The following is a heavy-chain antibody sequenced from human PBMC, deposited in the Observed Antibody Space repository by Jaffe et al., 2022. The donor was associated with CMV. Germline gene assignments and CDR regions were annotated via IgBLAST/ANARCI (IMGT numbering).Heavy chain of an antibody. Sequence: QITLKESGPTLVKPTQTLTLTCTFSGFSLSTSGVGVGWIRQPPGKALEWLALIYWNDDKRYSPSLKSRLTITKDTSKNQVVLTMTNMDPVDTATYYCAHYPGAVAADQINWFDPWGQGTLVTVSS. V-gene: IGHV2-5*01. CDR1: GFSLSTSGVG. CDR3: AHYPGAVAADQINWFDP. CDR2: IYWNDDK. J-gene: IGHJ5*02. D-gene: IGHD6-19*01.